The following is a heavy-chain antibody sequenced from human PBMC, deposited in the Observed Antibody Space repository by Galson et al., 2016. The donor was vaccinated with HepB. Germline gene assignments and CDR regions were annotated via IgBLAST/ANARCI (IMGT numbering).Heavy chain of an antibody. CDR3: SRYCSNNCLPGMDV. CDR2: ISAYNGKT. CDR1: GYTFTRYG. Sequence: SVKVSCKASGYTFTRYGFSWVRQAPGQGLEWMGWISAYNGKTNYAQKLQGRVTMTTDTSTSTADMELRSLRSDDTAVYYCSRYCSNNCLPGMDVWGQGTTVTVSS. J-gene: IGHJ6*02. D-gene: IGHD1-20*01. V-gene: IGHV1-18*04.